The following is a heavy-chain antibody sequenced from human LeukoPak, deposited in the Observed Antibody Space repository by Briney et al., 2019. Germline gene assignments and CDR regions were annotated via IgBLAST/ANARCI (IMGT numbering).Heavy chain of an antibody. CDR2: MNPNSGNT. CDR1: GYTFTSYD. CDR3: VRACSSTSCYWRYYYYMDV. J-gene: IGHJ6*03. Sequence: ASVKVSCKASGYTFTSYDINWVRQATGQGLEWMGWMNPNSGNTGYAQKFQGRVTMTRNTSISTAYMELSSLRSEDTAVYYCVRACSSTSCYWRYYYYMDVWGKGTTVTVSS. V-gene: IGHV1-8*01. D-gene: IGHD2-2*01.